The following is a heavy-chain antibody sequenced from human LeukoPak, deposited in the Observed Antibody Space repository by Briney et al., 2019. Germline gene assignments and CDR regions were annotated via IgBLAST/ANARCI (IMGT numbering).Heavy chain of an antibody. CDR2: IRSNSDGGTI. Sequence: GGSLRLSCATSGCTFSNAWMNWVRQAPGKGLEWVGRIRSNSDGGTIDYAAPVKGRFTLSRDDSKTTLYLQMNSLQTGDTAVSYCATDFYDSTWGQGTLVTVSS. J-gene: IGHJ5*02. D-gene: IGHD3-22*01. V-gene: IGHV3-15*07. CDR1: GCTFSNAW. CDR3: ATDFYDST.